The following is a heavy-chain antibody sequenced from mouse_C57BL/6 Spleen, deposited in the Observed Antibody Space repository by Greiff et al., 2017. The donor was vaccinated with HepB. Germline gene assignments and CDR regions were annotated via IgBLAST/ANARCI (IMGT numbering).Heavy chain of an antibody. CDR2: ISSGGSYT. CDR1: GFTFSSYG. CDR3: ARDYGSSYGYFDV. V-gene: IGHV5-6*01. D-gene: IGHD1-1*01. J-gene: IGHJ1*03. Sequence: EVQGVESGGDLVKPGGSLKLSCAASGFTFSSYGMSWVRQTPDKRLEWVATISSGGSYTYYPDSVKGRFTISRDNAKNTLYLQMSSLKSKDTAMYYCARDYGSSYGYFDVWGTGTTVTVSS.